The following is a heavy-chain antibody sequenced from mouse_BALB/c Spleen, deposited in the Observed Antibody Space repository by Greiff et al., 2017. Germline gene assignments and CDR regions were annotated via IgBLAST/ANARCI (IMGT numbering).Heavy chain of an antibody. D-gene: IGHD2-1*01. Sequence: EVHLVESGGGLVKPGGSLKLSCAASGFTFSSYTMSWVRQTPEKRLEWVATISSGGGNTYYPDSVKGRFTISRDNAKNNLYLQMSSLRSEDTALYICARCWGNSEAWFAYWGQGTLVTVSA. V-gene: IGHV5-9*03. CDR1: GFTFSSYT. CDR2: ISSGGGNT. CDR3: ARCWGNSEAWFAY. J-gene: IGHJ3*01.